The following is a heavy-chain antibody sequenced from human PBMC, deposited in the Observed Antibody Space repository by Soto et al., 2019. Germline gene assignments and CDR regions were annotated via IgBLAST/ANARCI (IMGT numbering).Heavy chain of an antibody. CDR2: IYYSGST. D-gene: IGHD2-21*02. J-gene: IGHJ4*02. Sequence: QLQLQESGPGLVKPSETLSLTCTVSGGSISSSSYYWGWIRQPPGKGLEWIGSIYYSGSTYYNPSLKSRVTISVDTSKNQFSLKLSSVTAADTAVYYCARQAYCGGDCYLFDYWGQGTLVTVSS. CDR1: GGSISSSSYY. CDR3: ARQAYCGGDCYLFDY. V-gene: IGHV4-39*01.